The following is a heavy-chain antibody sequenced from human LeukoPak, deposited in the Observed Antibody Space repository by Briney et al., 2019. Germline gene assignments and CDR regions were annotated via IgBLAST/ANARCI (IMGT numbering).Heavy chain of an antibody. V-gene: IGHV3-74*01. Sequence: PGGSLRLSCAASGFTVSRNYMSWVRQAPGKGLVWVSRINSDGSSTSYADSVKGRFTISRDNAKNTLYLQMNSLRAEDTAVYYCARVKQWLVQDYFDYWGQGTLVTVSS. CDR2: INSDGSST. J-gene: IGHJ4*02. CDR3: ARVKQWLVQDYFDY. CDR1: GFTVSRNY. D-gene: IGHD6-19*01.